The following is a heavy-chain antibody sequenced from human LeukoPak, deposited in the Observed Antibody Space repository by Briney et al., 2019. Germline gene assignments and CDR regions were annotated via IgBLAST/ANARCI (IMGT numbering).Heavy chain of an antibody. D-gene: IGHD3-22*01. CDR2: ISSSGSTI. CDR1: GFTFSSYE. Sequence: QTGGSLRLSCAASGFTFSSYEMNWVRQAPGKGLEWVSYISSSGSTIYYADSVRGRFTISRDNAKNSLHLQMNSLRAEDTAVYYCARNYDSSGYGYNWFDPWGQGTLVTVSS. V-gene: IGHV3-48*03. J-gene: IGHJ5*02. CDR3: ARNYDSSGYGYNWFDP.